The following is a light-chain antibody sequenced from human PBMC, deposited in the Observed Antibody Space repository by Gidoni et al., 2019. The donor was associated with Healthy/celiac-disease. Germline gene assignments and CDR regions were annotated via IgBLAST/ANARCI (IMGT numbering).Light chain of an antibody. V-gene: IGKV3-20*01. CDR1: QSVSSSY. Sequence: EIVLTQSPGTLSLSPGERATLSCRASQSVSSSYLAWYQQKPGQAPRLLSYGASSRATGIPDRFSGSGSGTDFTLTISRLDPEDFAVYYCQQYGSSPFTFGPGTKVDIK. J-gene: IGKJ3*01. CDR2: GAS. CDR3: QQYGSSPFT.